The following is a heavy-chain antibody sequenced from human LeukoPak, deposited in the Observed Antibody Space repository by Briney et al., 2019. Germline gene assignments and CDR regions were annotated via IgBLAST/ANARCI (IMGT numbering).Heavy chain of an antibody. J-gene: IGHJ6*03. CDR1: GGSFSGYY. V-gene: IGHV4-34*01. CDR3: ARDVKSRRRQWFGELSVYYYYYMDV. CDR2: INHSGST. Sequence: PSETLSLTCAVYGGSFSGYYWSWIRQPPGKGLEWIGEINHSGSTNYNPSLKSRVTISVDTSKNQFSLKLSSVTAADTAVYYCARDVKSRRRQWFGELSVYYYYYMDVWGKGTTVTISS. D-gene: IGHD3-10*01.